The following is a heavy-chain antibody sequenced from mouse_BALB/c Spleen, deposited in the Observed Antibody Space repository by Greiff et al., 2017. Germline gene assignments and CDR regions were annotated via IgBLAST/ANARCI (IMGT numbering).Heavy chain of an antibody. CDR1: GFSLTDYG. CDR2: IWGGGST. J-gene: IGHJ4*01. CDR3: AKHGHPDRDYYAMDY. D-gene: IGHD3-1*01. V-gene: IGHV2-6-5*01. Sequence: VKLQESGPGLVAPSQSLSITCTVSGFSLTDYGVSWIRQPPGKGLEWLGVIWGGGSTYYNSALKSRLSISKDNSKSQVFLKMNSLQTDDTAMYYCAKHGHPDRDYYAMDYWGQGTSVTVSS.